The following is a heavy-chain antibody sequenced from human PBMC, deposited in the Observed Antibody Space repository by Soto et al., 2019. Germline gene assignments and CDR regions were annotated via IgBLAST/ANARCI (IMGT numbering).Heavy chain of an antibody. Sequence: DVQLVESGGGLVQPGGSLRLSCAVSEFTFGTSWMTWVRQGPGKGLEWVPNIKQDGGGKHYLESVRGRFSISRDNAKKSLYLEMNSLGAEDTVVYYCTAGSRWESETWGQGTLVTVSP. CDR1: EFTFGTSW. D-gene: IGHD6-19*01. CDR3: TAGSRWESET. CDR2: IKQDGGGK. J-gene: IGHJ5*02. V-gene: IGHV3-7*05.